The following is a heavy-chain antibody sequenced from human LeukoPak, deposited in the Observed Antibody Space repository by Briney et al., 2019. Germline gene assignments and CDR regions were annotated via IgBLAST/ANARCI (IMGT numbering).Heavy chain of an antibody. Sequence: SETLSLTCTVSGGSISSYYWSWIRQPPEKGLEWIGYIYYSGSTNYNPSLKSRVTISVDTSKNQFSLKLSSVTAADTAVYYCASTDCSGGSCYHAPWGQGTLVTVSS. V-gene: IGHV4-59*08. CDR3: ASTDCSGGSCYHAP. J-gene: IGHJ5*02. D-gene: IGHD2-15*01. CDR1: GGSISSYY. CDR2: IYYSGST.